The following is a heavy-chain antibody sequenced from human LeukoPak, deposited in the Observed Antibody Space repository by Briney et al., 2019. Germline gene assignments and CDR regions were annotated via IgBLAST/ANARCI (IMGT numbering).Heavy chain of an antibody. J-gene: IGHJ3*02. CDR3: AKDRGSYFDAFDI. CDR1: GFTFSTYG. D-gene: IGHD3-10*01. Sequence: GGSLRLSCAASGFTFSTYGMHWVRQAPGKGLEWLAVISYDGSNKYYADSVKGRFTMSRDNSKNTLYLQMNSLRAEDTAVYYCAKDRGSYFDAFDIWGQGTMVTVSS. V-gene: IGHV3-30*18. CDR2: ISYDGSNK.